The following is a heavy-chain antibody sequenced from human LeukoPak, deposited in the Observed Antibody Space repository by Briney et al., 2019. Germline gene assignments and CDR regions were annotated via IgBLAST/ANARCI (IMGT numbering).Heavy chain of an antibody. CDR1: GGSISSSSYY. Sequence: SETLSLTCTVSGGSISSSSYYWGWIRQPPGTGLEWVGSIHYSGSTNYNPSLKSRVTIPVDTSKNQFSLKLSSVTAADTAVYYCARGYCSGGSCYSYYYYNYMDVWGKGTTVTVSS. CDR3: ARGYCSGGSCYSYYYYNYMDV. D-gene: IGHD2-15*01. J-gene: IGHJ6*03. V-gene: IGHV4-39*07. CDR2: IHYSGST.